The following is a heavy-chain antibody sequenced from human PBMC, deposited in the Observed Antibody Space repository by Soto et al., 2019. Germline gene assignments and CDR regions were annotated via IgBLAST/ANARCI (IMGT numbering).Heavy chain of an antibody. Sequence: QVQLVQSGAEVKKPGASVKLSCKASGYTFTSSYVHWVRQAPGQGLEWMAIINPNGGSTNYAQEFQGRVTVTRDTSTSTVFMXLXSLQSXXTAVYYCARDLLAANYWGQGTLVTVSS. CDR3: ARDLLAANY. J-gene: IGHJ4*02. V-gene: IGHV1-46*01. CDR2: INPNGGST. D-gene: IGHD2-2*01. CDR1: GYTFTSSY.